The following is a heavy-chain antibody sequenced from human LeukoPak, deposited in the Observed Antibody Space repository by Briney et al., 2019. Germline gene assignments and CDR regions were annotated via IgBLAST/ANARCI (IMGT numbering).Heavy chain of an antibody. CDR1: GFTFSSYS. V-gene: IGHV3-48*04. J-gene: IGHJ3*02. D-gene: IGHD2-21*01. CDR3: ARDRVAVIVDDAFDI. CDR2: ISSSSSTI. Sequence: SGGSLRLSCAASGFTFSSYSMNWVRQAPGKGLEWVSYISSSSSTIYYADSVKGRFTISRDNAKNSLYLPMNSLRAEDTAVYYCARDRVAVIVDDAFDIWGQGTMVTVSS.